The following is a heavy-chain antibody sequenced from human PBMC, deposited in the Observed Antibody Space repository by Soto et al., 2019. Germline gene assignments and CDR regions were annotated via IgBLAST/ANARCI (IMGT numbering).Heavy chain of an antibody. CDR3: TTPTKDIVVVPAAAKPYYYYYGMDV. J-gene: IGHJ6*02. Sequence: GDSVKVSCHASGYTFTSYDIKSLREATVQGLELMGWMNPNSGNTGYAQKFQGRVTMTRNTSISTAYMELSSLRSEDTAVYYCTTPTKDIVVVPAAAKPYYYYYGMDVWGQGTTVTVSS. V-gene: IGHV1-8*01. CDR1: GYTFTSYD. CDR2: MNPNSGNT. D-gene: IGHD2-2*01.